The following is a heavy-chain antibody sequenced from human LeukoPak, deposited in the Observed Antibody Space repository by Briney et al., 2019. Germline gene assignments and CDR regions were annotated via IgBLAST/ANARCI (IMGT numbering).Heavy chain of an antibody. CDR1: GFTFSSYA. Sequence: GSLRLSCAASGFTFSSYAMSWVRQPPGKGLEWIGYIYYSGGTNYNPSLESRVTILVDTSKNQFSLKLSSVTAADTAVYYCARGGYYTLEYYYYMDVWGKGTTVTVSS. CDR3: ARGGYYTLEYYYYMDV. D-gene: IGHD3-3*01. CDR2: IYYSGGT. J-gene: IGHJ6*03. V-gene: IGHV4-59*01.